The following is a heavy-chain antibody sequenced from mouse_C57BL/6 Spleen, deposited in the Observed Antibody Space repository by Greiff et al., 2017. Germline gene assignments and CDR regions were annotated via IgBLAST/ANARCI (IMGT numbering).Heavy chain of an antibody. V-gene: IGHV1-42*01. CDR2: INPSTGGT. CDR1: GYSFTGYY. CDR3: ARPYGNSAWFAY. D-gene: IGHD2-1*01. Sequence: EVQRVESGPELVKPGASVKISCKASGYSFTGYYMNWVKQSPEKSLEWIGEINPSTGGTTYNQKFKAKATLTVDKSSSTAYMQLKSLTSEDSAVYYCARPYGNSAWFAYWGQGTLVTVSA. J-gene: IGHJ3*01.